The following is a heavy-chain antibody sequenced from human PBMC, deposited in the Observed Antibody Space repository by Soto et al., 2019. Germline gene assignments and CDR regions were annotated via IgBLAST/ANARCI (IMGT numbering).Heavy chain of an antibody. Sequence: SETLSLTCTVSSGSISTYYWNWIRRPAGKGLEWIGLIYTSGSTLYDPSLTSRVTMSVDTSKNLFSLKMNSVTAADTAVYYCASSSMVPVDYFDFWGQGTVVTVAS. CDR1: SGSISTYY. J-gene: IGHJ4*02. V-gene: IGHV4-4*07. CDR3: ASSSMVPVDYFDF. CDR2: IYTSGST. D-gene: IGHD3-10*01.